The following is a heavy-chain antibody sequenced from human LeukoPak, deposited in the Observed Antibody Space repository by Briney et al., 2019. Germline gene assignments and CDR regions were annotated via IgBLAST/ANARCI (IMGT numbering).Heavy chain of an antibody. CDR1: GGSIGRYY. D-gene: IGHD3-10*01. V-gene: IGHV4-4*09. J-gene: IGHJ5*02. CDR2: ISASGST. CDR3: ASTQRGVRGVRFDP. Sequence: SETLSLTCTVSGGSIGRYYWTWIRQPPGKGLEWIGYISASGSTNYNPSLKSRVTISVDTSKNQFSLRLSSVTAADTAVYYCASTQRGVRGVRFDPWGQGTLVTVSS.